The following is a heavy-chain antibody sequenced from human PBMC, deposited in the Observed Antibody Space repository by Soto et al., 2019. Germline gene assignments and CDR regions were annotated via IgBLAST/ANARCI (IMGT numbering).Heavy chain of an antibody. V-gene: IGHV4-34*01. CDR1: GGSFSGYY. J-gene: IGHJ6*03. CDR3: ARGWALRYFDWPHWGHYYYMDV. Sequence: QVQLQQWGAGLLKPSETLSLTCAVYGGSFSGYYWSWIRQPPGKGLEWMGEINHSGSTNYNPSIKSRVTISVDTSKTQFSLKLSSVTAADTAVYYCARGWALRYFDWPHWGHYYYMDVWGKGTTVTVSS. D-gene: IGHD3-9*01. CDR2: INHSGST.